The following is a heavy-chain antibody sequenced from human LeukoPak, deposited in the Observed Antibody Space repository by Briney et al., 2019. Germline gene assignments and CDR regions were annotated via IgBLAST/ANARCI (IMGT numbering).Heavy chain of an antibody. D-gene: IGHD6-19*01. V-gene: IGHV3-23*01. J-gene: IGHJ4*02. CDR2: ISGSGGST. Sequence: GGSLRLSCAASGFTFSSYAMSWVRQAPGKGLEWVSAISGSGGSTYYADSVKGRFTISRDNSKNTLYLQMNSLRAEDTAVYYCAKDLSTGSGTDTPLDYWGQGTLVTVSS. CDR3: AKDLSTGSGTDTPLDY. CDR1: GFTFSSYA.